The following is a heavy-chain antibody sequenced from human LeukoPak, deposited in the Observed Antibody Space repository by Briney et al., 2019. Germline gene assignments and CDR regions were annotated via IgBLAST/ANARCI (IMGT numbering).Heavy chain of an antibody. CDR1: GFTFGDYA. CDR3: TRVGGKLRFLEWLAYFDY. D-gene: IGHD3-3*01. CDR2: IRSKAYGGTT. Sequence: GGSLRLSCTASGFTFGDYAMSWVRQAPGKGLEWVGFIRSKAYGGTTEYAASVKGRFTISRDDSKSIAYLQMNSLKTVDTAVYYCTRVGGKLRFLEWLAYFDYWGQGTLVTVSS. V-gene: IGHV3-49*04. J-gene: IGHJ4*02.